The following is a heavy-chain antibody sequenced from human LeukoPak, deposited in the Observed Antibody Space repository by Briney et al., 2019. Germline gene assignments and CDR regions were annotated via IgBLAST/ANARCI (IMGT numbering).Heavy chain of an antibody. CDR3: ARGDNPQHDY. Sequence: GGSLRLSCAASEFTVNNYYMSWVRQAPGKGLEWVSVIYSGGSTNYADSVKGRFTISRDNSKNTLYLQMNSLRAEDTAVYYCARGDNPQHDYWGQGTLVTVSS. D-gene: IGHD1-14*01. V-gene: IGHV3-53*01. J-gene: IGHJ4*02. CDR1: EFTVNNYY. CDR2: IYSGGST.